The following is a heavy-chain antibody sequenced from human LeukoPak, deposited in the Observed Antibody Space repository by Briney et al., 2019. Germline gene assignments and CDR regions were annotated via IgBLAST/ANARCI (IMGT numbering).Heavy chain of an antibody. Sequence: PGGSLRLSCAASGFTFSSYGMHWVRQAPGEGVGWVAFIRYDGSNKYYADSVKGRFTISRDNSKNTLYLQMNSLRAEDTAVYYCAKEDSGRGGYFYYGMDVWGQGTTVTVSS. CDR1: GFTFSSYG. CDR2: IRYDGSNK. CDR3: AKEDSGRGGYFYYGMDV. V-gene: IGHV3-30*02. D-gene: IGHD3-10*01. J-gene: IGHJ6*02.